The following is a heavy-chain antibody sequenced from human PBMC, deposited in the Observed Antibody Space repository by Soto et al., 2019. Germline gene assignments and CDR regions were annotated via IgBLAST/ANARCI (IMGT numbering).Heavy chain of an antibody. V-gene: IGHV1-3*01. J-gene: IGHJ5*02. D-gene: IGHD6-19*01. CDR1: GYTFNSHA. CDR3: ARDQTGIGWYVDWFHA. Sequence: QGQLMQSGAEVKKPGASVKVSCKASGYTFNSHAIHWMRQAPGQRLEWMGWINAGNGTTYYSEKFKGRVSLTRDTVATSVHTELSSLSFEDSGVYYCARDQTGIGWYVDWFHAWGQGTLVTVSS. CDR2: INAGNGTT.